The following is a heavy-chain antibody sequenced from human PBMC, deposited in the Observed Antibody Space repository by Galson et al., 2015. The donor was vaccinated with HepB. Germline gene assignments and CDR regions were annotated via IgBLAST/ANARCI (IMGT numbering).Heavy chain of an antibody. Sequence: SCKGSGYSFTSYWISWVRQMPGKGLEWMGRIDPSDSYTNYSPSFQGHATISADKSISTAYLQWSSLKASDTAMYYCARPSYGDYDDFDLWGRGTLVTVSS. D-gene: IGHD4-17*01. V-gene: IGHV5-10-1*01. CDR3: ARPSYGDYDDFDL. CDR2: IDPSDSYT. CDR1: GYSFTSYW. J-gene: IGHJ2*01.